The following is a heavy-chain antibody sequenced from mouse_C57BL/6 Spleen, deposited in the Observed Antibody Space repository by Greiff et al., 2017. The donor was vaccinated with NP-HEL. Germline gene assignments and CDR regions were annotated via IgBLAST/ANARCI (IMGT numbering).Heavy chain of an antibody. CDR2: IYPGDGDT. CDR3: ARPKDGYYAMDY. J-gene: IGHJ4*01. CDR1: GYAFSSSW. D-gene: IGHD2-3*01. Sequence: QVQLQQSGPELVKPGASVKISCKASGYAFSSSWMNWVKQRPGKGLEWIGRIYPGDGDTNYNGKFKGKATLTADKSSSTAYMQLSSLTSEDSAVYFCARPKDGYYAMDYWGQGTSVTVSS. V-gene: IGHV1-82*01.